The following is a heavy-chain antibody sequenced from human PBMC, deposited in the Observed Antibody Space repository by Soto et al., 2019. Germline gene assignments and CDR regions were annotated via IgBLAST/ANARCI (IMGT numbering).Heavy chain of an antibody. J-gene: IGHJ6*02. Sequence: QVQLQESGPGLVKPSETLSLTCTVSGDSVTSGSIYWSWIRQPPGKGLEWIGYVHYTGGTNYNPSLTSRVAISVDTSKNHFSLTLSSVTAADTGVYYCARDRGNFGVVLADFYQYGMDVWGQGTAVTVSS. CDR3: ARDRGNFGVVLADFYQYGMDV. D-gene: IGHD3-3*01. CDR1: GDSVTSGSIY. CDR2: VHYTGGT. V-gene: IGHV4-61*03.